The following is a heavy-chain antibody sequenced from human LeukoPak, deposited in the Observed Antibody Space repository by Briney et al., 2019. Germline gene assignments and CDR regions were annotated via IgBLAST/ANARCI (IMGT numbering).Heavy chain of an antibody. CDR1: GGSISSYY. CDR3: ARAPYSSSWYYFDY. V-gene: IGHV4-59*01. Sequence: PSETLSLTCTVSGGSISSYYWSWIRQPPGKGLEWIGYIYYSGSTNYNPSLKSRVTISVDTSKNQFSLKLSSVTAADTAVYYCARAPYSSSWYYFDYWGQGTLVTVSS. J-gene: IGHJ4*02. CDR2: IYYSGST. D-gene: IGHD6-13*01.